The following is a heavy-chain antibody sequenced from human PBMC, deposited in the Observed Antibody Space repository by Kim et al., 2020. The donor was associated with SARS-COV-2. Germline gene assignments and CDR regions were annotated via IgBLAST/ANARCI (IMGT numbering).Heavy chain of an antibody. V-gene: IGHV4-30-2*01. CDR3: ARGGVVVPAARITDYYPPKYNWFDP. Sequence: SETLSLTCAVSGGSISSGGYSWSWIRQPPGKGLEWIGYIYHSGSTYYNPSLKSRVTISVDRSKNQFSLKLSSVTAADTAVYYCARGGVVVPAARITDYYPPKYNWFDPWGQGTLVTVSS. CDR2: IYHSGST. J-gene: IGHJ5*02. D-gene: IGHD2-2*01. CDR1: GGSISSGGYS.